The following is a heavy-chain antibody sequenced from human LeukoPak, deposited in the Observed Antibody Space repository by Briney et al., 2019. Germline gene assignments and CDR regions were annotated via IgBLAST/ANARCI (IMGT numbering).Heavy chain of an antibody. J-gene: IGHJ4*02. V-gene: IGHV3-30-3*01. CDR3: AKDGGLWVSAHWGDS. D-gene: IGHD7-27*01. Sequence: GRSLRLSCAASGFTFSHYAIHWVRQAPGKGLEWVALILYDGSNEYYADSVKGRFSISRDNSKNTLYLQMNSLRAEDTAVYYCAKDGGLWVSAHWGDSWGRGTLVTVSS. CDR2: ILYDGSNE. CDR1: GFTFSHYA.